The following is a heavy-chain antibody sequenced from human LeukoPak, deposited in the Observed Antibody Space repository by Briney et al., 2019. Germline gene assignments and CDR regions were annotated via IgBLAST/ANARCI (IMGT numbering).Heavy chain of an antibody. D-gene: IGHD5-18*01. CDR3: AKDRADTSLYWYFHL. Sequence: PGGSLRLSCAASRFPFTIYGMHWVRQAPGKGLEWVAVISSDGNNKYYADSVKGRLTISRDNSRNTLYLQMNSLKTEDTAVYYCAKDRADTSLYWYFHLWGRGTLVTVSS. J-gene: IGHJ2*01. V-gene: IGHV3-30*18. CDR1: RFPFTIYG. CDR2: ISSDGNNK.